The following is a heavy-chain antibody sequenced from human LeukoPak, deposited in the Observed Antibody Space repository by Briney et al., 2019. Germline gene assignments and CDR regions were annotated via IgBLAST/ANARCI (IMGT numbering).Heavy chain of an antibody. CDR1: EFNFFSFG. CDR2: ISSSSTSSTYI. CDR3: ARDTTLYYDSSGYRHPSVPFDY. Sequence: PGGSLRLSCVASEFNFFSFGMQWVRQAPGKGLEWASSISSSSTSSTYIYYADSVRGRFTISRDNAMNSLYLQMNSLRVEDTAVYYCARDTTLYYDSSGYRHPSVPFDYWGQGTLVTVSS. D-gene: IGHD3-22*01. V-gene: IGHV3-21*01. J-gene: IGHJ4*02.